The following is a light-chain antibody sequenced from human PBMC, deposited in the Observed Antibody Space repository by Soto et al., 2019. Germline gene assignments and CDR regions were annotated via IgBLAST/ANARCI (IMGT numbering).Light chain of an antibody. CDR1: SSNLGAGYD. CDR2: GNN. Sequence: QSVLTQPPSVSGTQGQRVSISCTGTSSNLGAGYDVHWYQQLPGTAPRLLIFGNNVRPSGVPDRFSGSKSGTSASLAITGLQAEDEAIYHCQSYDGSLATSIFGAGTKVTVL. CDR3: QSYDGSLATSI. V-gene: IGLV1-40*01. J-gene: IGLJ2*01.